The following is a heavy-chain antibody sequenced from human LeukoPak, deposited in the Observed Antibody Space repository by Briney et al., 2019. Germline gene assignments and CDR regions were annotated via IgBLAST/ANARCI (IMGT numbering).Heavy chain of an antibody. CDR2: ISGSGGST. CDR3: AKDRRFLEWFLDY. CDR1: GFTFSSYE. Sequence: GGSLRLSCAASGFTFSSYEMNWVRQAPGKGLEWVSAISGSGGSTYYADSVKGRFTISRDNSKNTLYLQMNSLRAEDTAVYYCAKDRRFLEWFLDYWGQGTLVTVSS. J-gene: IGHJ4*02. V-gene: IGHV3-23*01. D-gene: IGHD3-3*01.